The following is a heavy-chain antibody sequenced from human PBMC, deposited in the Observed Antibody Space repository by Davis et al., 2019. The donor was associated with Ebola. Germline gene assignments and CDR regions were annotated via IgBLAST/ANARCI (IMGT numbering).Heavy chain of an antibody. CDR1: GFTFENYA. Sequence: GESLKISCAASGFTFENYAMSWVRQAPGKGLEWVSRISGSADATNSADSVQGRFTVSRDNSKNTLYLQMNSLRVEDTAIYYCAKSDCGGIGCKLINFWGQGTLVTVSS. CDR2: ISGSADAT. D-gene: IGHD2-21*01. V-gene: IGHV3-23*01. J-gene: IGHJ4*02. CDR3: AKSDCGGIGCKLINF.